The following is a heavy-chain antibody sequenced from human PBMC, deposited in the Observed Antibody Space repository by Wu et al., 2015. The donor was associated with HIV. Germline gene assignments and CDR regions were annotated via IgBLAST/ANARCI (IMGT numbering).Heavy chain of an antibody. CDR2: FDAEQGET. D-gene: IGHD7-27*01. CDR3: ATGILGAFDI. CDR1: GYFLSKIS. J-gene: IGHJ3*02. V-gene: IGHV1-24*01. Sequence: QVQLVQSGVEVKKPGASVKVSCKVSGYFLSKISTHWVRQAPEKGLEWMGGFDAEQGETVYAQKFQGRVTVTEDTSTDTAYMDVSSLRSEDTAVYYCATGILGAFDIWGQGTVVTVSS.